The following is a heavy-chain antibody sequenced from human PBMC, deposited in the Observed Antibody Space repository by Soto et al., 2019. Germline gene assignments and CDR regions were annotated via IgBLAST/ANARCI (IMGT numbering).Heavy chain of an antibody. D-gene: IGHD3-3*01. Sequence: ASVKVSCKASGYTFTSYGISWVRQAPGQGLEWMGWISAYNGNTNYAQKLQGRVTMTTDTSTSTAYMEMRSLRAEDTAVYYCATFRKEYYDFWSGSQSYYYYYMDVWGKGTTVTVSS. CDR3: ATFRKEYYDFWSGSQSYYYYYMDV. V-gene: IGHV1-18*01. CDR1: GYTFTSYG. J-gene: IGHJ6*03. CDR2: ISAYNGNT.